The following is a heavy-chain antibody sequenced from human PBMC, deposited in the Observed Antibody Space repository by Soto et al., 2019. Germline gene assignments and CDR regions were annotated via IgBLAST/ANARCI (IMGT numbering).Heavy chain of an antibody. D-gene: IGHD6-19*01. CDR3: ARGDSSGWYSGMGV. CDR1: GYTFTSYG. CDR2: ISAYNGNT. V-gene: IGHV1-18*01. Sequence: ASVKVSCKASGYTFTSYGISWVRHAPGQGLEWMGWISAYNGNTNYAQKLQGRVTMTTDTSTSTAYMELRSLRSDDTAVYYCARGDSSGWYSGMGVWGQGTTVTVSS. J-gene: IGHJ6*02.